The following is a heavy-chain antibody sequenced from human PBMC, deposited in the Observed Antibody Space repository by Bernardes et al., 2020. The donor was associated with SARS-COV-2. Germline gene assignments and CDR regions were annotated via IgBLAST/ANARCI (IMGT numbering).Heavy chain of an antibody. CDR3: ARGDYTIFGVDRYYYGMDV. CDR2: ISAYNGNT. Sequence: ASVKVSCEASGYTFTSYGISWVRQAPGQGLEWMGWISAYNGNTNYAQKLQGRVTMTTDTSTSTAYMELRSLRSDDTAVYYCARGDYTIFGVDRYYYGMDVWGQGTTVTVSS. CDR1: GYTFTSYG. J-gene: IGHJ6*02. D-gene: IGHD3-3*01. V-gene: IGHV1-18*01.